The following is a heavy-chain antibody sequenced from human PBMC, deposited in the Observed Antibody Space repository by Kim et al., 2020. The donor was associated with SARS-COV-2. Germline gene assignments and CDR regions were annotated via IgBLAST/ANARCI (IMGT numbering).Heavy chain of an antibody. CDR1: GGTFSSYA. CDR3: ARDRGYYDSSGTNWFDP. J-gene: IGHJ5*02. Sequence: SVKVSCKASGGTFSSYAISWVRQAPGQGLEWMGGIIPIFGTANYAQKFQGRVTITADESTSTAYMELSSLRSEDTAVYYCARDRGYYDSSGTNWFDPWGQGTLVTVSS. V-gene: IGHV1-69*13. CDR2: IIPIFGTA. D-gene: IGHD3-22*01.